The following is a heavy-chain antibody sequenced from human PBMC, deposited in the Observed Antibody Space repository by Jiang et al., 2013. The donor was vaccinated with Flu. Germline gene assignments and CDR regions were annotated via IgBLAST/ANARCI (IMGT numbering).Heavy chain of an antibody. J-gene: IGHJ6*02. CDR2: IYTMGST. CDR3: ARDGWGLDGMDV. V-gene: IGHV4-61*02. D-gene: IGHD3-16*01. CDR1: GGSINSGDHY. Sequence: GGSINSGDHYWSWIRQSAGKGLEWIGRIYTMGSTNYNPSLKSRVTISVDTSKKQFSLKLSSVTAADTAVYYCARDGWGLDGMDVWGQGTTVTVSS.